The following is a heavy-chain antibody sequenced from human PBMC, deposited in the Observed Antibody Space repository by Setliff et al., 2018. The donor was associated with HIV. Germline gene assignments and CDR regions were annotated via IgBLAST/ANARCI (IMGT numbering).Heavy chain of an antibody. J-gene: IGHJ3*02. CDR1: GDSISSITYS. D-gene: IGHD3-22*01. CDR3: AADTGFYFDSTGYSTAFDI. CDR2: IYTSGNA. V-gene: IGHV4-31*03. Sequence: PSETLSLTCTVSGDSISSITYSWNWIRQLPGKGLEWIGHIYTSGNADYNPSLKSRLSISVDTSKKHFSLKLSSVTAADTAVYYCAADTGFYFDSTGYSTAFDIGGPGTMVTVSS.